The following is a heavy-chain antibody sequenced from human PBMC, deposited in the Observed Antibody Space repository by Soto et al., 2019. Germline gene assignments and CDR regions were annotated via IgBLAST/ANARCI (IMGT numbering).Heavy chain of an antibody. J-gene: IGHJ5*01. D-gene: IGHD3-22*01. CDR1: GFTFSGYG. CDR2: IWYDGSNK. Sequence: GESLKISCAASGFTFSGYGMHWVRQAPGKGLEWVAVIWYDGSNKYYADYVKGRFTISRDNSKNTLSLQMNSLRVEDTAVYYCARWGQRDERSGSTTPGFHSWGQGTLVTVSS. CDR3: ARWGQRDERSGSTTPGFHS. V-gene: IGHV3-33*01.